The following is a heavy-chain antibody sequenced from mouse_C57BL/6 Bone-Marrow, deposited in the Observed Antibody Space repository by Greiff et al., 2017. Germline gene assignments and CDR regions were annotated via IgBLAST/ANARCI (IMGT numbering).Heavy chain of an antibody. CDR3: ARSYDGYPYYYAMDY. D-gene: IGHD2-3*01. CDR1: GYTFTSYW. Sequence: QVQLQQPGAELVKPGASVMLSCKASGYTFTSYWMHWVKPRPGRGLEWIGRIDPHSGGTKYNEKFKSTATLTVDKPSSTAYMQLSSLTSEDSAVYYCARSYDGYPYYYAMDYWGQGTSVTVSS. V-gene: IGHV1-72*01. CDR2: IDPHSGGT. J-gene: IGHJ4*01.